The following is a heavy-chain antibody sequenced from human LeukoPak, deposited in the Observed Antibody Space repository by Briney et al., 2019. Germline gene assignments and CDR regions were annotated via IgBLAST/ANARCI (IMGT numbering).Heavy chain of an antibody. CDR1: GGSISSGSYD. V-gene: IGHV4-61*02. CDR3: ARRGDV. CDR2: IYTSGST. Sequence: PSETLSLTCTVSGGSISSGSYDWNWIRQPAGKGLEWIGRIYTSGSTNYNPSLRDRVTISVDTSKNQFSLKLSSVTAADTAVYYCARRGDVWGKGTTVTISS. J-gene: IGHJ6*04.